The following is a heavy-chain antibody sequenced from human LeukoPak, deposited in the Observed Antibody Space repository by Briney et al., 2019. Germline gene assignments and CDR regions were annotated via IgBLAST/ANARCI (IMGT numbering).Heavy chain of an antibody. CDR1: EFSVGSNY. CDR2: IYSGGST. V-gene: IGHV3-66*01. D-gene: IGHD5-24*01. Sequence: PGGSLRLSCAASEFSVGSNYMTWVRQAPGKGLEWVSLIYSGGSTYYADSVKGRFTISRDNSKNTLYLQMNSPRAEDTAVYYCAREGDGYNSPIDYWGQGTLVTVSS. CDR3: AREGDGYNSPIDY. J-gene: IGHJ4*02.